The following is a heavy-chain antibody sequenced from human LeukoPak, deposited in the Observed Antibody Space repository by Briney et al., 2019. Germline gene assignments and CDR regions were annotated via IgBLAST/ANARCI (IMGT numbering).Heavy chain of an antibody. CDR1: GGSFSGYY. Sequence: SETLSLTCAVYGGSFSGYYWSWIRQPPGKGLEWIGEINHSGSTNYNPSPKSRVTISVDTSKNQFSLKLSSVTAADTAVYYCARGLWFGELPFDYWGQGTLVTVSS. CDR3: ARGLWFGELPFDY. D-gene: IGHD3-10*01. V-gene: IGHV4-34*01. J-gene: IGHJ4*02. CDR2: INHSGST.